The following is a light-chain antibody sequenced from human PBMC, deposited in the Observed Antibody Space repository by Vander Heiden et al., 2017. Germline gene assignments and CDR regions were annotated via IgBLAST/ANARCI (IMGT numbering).Light chain of an antibody. Sequence: QAGLTQPPSVSKGLRQTATLTCTGNSNNVGNQGAAWLQQHQGHPPKLLSYRNNNRPSGISDRFSASRSGNTASLTISGLQPEDEADYYCSAWDNSLSAWLFGGGTKLTVL. CDR3: SAWDNSLSAWL. J-gene: IGLJ3*02. CDR2: RNN. CDR1: SNNVGNQG. V-gene: IGLV10-54*01.